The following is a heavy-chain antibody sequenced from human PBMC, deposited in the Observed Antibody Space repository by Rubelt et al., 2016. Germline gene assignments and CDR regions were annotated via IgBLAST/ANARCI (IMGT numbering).Heavy chain of an antibody. CDR3: RIQSRVFYYDFGMDV. CDR1: GGSISGYY. V-gene: IGHV4-34*01. Sequence: HVHLQQWGAGLLKPSETLSLTCAVYGGSISGYYWSWIRQPPGKGLEWIGEIHPSGNTDYNPSLKSRVTISAETSKNQLSLSLSVVTAADTVAYGWRIQSRVFYYDFGMDVWRQGARVTISS. J-gene: IGHJ6*02. D-gene: IGHD2-15*01. CDR2: IHPSGNT.